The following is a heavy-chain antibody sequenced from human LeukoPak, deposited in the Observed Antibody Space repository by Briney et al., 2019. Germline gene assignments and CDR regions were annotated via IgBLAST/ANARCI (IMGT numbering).Heavy chain of an antibody. CDR1: GLNFYDAW. Sequence: PGGSLRLSCVVSGLNFYDAWVSWARQAPGKGLEWIGRIKSKINGGTVDYAAPVEGRFFISRDDSENTVYLQMDSLKTEDTAVYYCSHLQTYYGDYATWGQGTLVTVSS. CDR2: IKSKINGGTV. CDR3: SHLQTYYGDYAT. D-gene: IGHD4-17*01. J-gene: IGHJ5*02. V-gene: IGHV3-15*01.